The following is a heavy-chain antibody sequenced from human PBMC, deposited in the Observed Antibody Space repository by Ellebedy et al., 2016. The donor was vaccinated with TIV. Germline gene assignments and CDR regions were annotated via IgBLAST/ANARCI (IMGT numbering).Heavy chain of an antibody. CDR3: ARGRRWSKAVVRYFDY. CDR1: GGSFSGYY. J-gene: IGHJ4*02. D-gene: IGHD6-19*01. V-gene: IGHV4-34*01. Sequence: MPSETLSLTCAVYGGSFSGYYWSWIRQPPGKGLEWIGEINHSGSTNYNPSLKSRVTVSVDTSKNQFSLKLSSVTAADTAVYYCARGRRWSKAVVRYFDYWGQGTLVTVSS. CDR2: INHSGST.